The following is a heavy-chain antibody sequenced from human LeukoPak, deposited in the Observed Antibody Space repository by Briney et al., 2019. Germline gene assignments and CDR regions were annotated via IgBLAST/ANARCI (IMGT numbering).Heavy chain of an antibody. J-gene: IGHJ4*02. D-gene: IGHD2-2*01. Sequence: PGGSLRLSCAASGFTFSSYWMHWVRQAPGKGLVWVSRINSDGSSTSYADSVRGRFTTSRDNAKNTLYLQMNSLRAEDTAVYYCASNDPVFLGYCSSTSCSLDYWGQGTLVTVSS. V-gene: IGHV3-74*01. CDR3: ASNDPVFLGYCSSTSCSLDY. CDR1: GFTFSSYW. CDR2: INSDGSST.